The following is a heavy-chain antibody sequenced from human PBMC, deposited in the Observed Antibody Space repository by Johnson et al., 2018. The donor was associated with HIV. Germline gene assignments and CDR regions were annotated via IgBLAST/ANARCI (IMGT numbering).Heavy chain of an antibody. CDR1: GFTFSSYA. J-gene: IGHJ3*02. D-gene: IGHD2-15*01. Sequence: QMQLVESGGGVVQPGMSLRLSCAASGFTFSSYAMHWVRQAPVKGLEWVAFISGGEDDTYYADSVKGRFTISRDNSKTTLYLQMNSLRDEDTAVYYCANSLLLDAFNIWGQGTMVTVSS. CDR2: ISGGEDDT. CDR3: ANSLLLDAFNI. V-gene: IGHV3-33*08.